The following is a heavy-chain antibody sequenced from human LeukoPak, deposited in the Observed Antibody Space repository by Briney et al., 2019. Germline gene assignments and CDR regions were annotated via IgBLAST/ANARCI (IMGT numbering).Heavy chain of an antibody. J-gene: IGHJ5*02. CDR3: ARDRCSGGSCYSGWFDP. Sequence: GESLKISCKGSGYSFTSYWIGWVRQMPGKGLEWMGIIYPGDSDTRYNPSFQGQVTISADKSISTAYLQWSSLKASDTAMYYCARDRCSGGSCYSGWFDPWGQGTLVTVSS. D-gene: IGHD2-15*01. CDR1: GYSFTSYW. CDR2: IYPGDSDT. V-gene: IGHV5-51*01.